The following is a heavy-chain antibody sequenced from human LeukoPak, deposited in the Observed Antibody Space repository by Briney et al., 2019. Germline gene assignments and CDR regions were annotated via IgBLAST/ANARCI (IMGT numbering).Heavy chain of an antibody. CDR3: ARGGLGIAVAY. CDR2: INHSGST. D-gene: IGHD6-19*01. CDR1: GGSISSYY. Sequence: PSETLSLTCAVYGGSISSYYWSWIRQPPGKGLEWIGEINHSGSTNYNPSLKSRVTISVDTSKNQFSLKLSSVTAADTAVYYCARGGLGIAVAYWGQGTLVTVSS. J-gene: IGHJ4*02. V-gene: IGHV4-34*01.